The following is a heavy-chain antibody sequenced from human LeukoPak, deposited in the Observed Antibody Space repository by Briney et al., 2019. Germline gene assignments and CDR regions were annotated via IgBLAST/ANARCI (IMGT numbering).Heavy chain of an antibody. V-gene: IGHV3-7*01. CDR2: IKEDGSEK. D-gene: IGHD3-3*01. CDR1: TFTFSNYW. Sequence: GGSLRLSCAASTFTFSNYWMSWVRQAPGKGLEWVANIKEDGSEKDYVDSVKGRFTISRDNAKNSLYLQMNSLRDEDTAVYYCAREFSDPWGQGTLVTVSS. J-gene: IGHJ5*02. CDR3: AREFSDP.